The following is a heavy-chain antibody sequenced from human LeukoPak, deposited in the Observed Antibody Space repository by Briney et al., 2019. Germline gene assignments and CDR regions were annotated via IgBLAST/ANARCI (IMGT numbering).Heavy chain of an antibody. J-gene: IGHJ4*02. CDR2: IIPIFGTA. Sequence: GASVKVSCKASGGTFSSYAISWVRQAPGQGLEWMGGIIPIFGTANYAQKFQGRVTITADESTSTAYMELSSLRSEDTAVYYCTTVVTRGYFDYWGQGTLVTVSS. V-gene: IGHV1-69*13. CDR1: GGTFSSYA. CDR3: TTVVTRGYFDY. D-gene: IGHD4-23*01.